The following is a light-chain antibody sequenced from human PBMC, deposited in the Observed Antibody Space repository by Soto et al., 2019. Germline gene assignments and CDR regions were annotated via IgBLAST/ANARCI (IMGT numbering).Light chain of an antibody. CDR1: QSIDRH. CDR2: GAS. J-gene: IGKJ1*01. Sequence: DLQMTQSPPSLSASVGDRVTITCRASQSIDRHLCWYQQKPGKAPKFLIYGASSLQSGVPSRFSGSGSGTDFTLTISSLQPEDFATYYCQQTYSNPQTFGQGTKVEIK. CDR3: QQTYSNPQT. V-gene: IGKV1-39*01.